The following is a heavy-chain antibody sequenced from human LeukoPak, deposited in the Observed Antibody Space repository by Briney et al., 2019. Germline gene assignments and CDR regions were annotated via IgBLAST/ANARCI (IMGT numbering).Heavy chain of an antibody. V-gene: IGHV3-23*01. D-gene: IGHD4-17*01. CDR2: IVGSGDST. Sequence: GGSLRLSCAASGFTFSSYAMSWVHQAPGKGLEWVSNIVGSGDSTYYADSVKGRFTISRDNSNNMLYLQMNSLRAEDTALYYCAKRDYGHDSAPPLLNYWGQGTLVTVSS. CDR1: GFTFSSYA. J-gene: IGHJ4*02. CDR3: AKRDYGHDSAPPLLNY.